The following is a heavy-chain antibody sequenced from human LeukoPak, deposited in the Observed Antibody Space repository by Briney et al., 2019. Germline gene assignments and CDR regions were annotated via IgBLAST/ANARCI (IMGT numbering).Heavy chain of an antibody. CDR2: INPSGGST. D-gene: IGHD6-19*01. Sequence: ASVKVSCKASGYTFTNYYIHWVRQAPGQGLEWMGIINPSGGSTNYAQNFQGRVTITGDKSTSTVYMELSSLRSEDTAVYYCARDLKVASGWSGGHYWGQGTLVTIS. CDR1: GYTFTNYY. V-gene: IGHV1-46*01. CDR3: ARDLKVASGWSGGHY. J-gene: IGHJ4*02.